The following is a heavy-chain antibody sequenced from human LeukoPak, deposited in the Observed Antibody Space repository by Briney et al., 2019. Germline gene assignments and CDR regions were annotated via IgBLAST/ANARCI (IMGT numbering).Heavy chain of an antibody. D-gene: IGHD2-2*01. CDR3: ARDRCSSTSCHNWFDP. CDR2: IYSGGST. Sequence: RGSRRLSCATSGFTVSSNYMSCVRHTPRKVLVSVRVIYSGGSTYYASCVKGLFTICRDKSKNTLYLQMNSLRAEDTAVYFCARDRCSSTSCHNWFDPWGQGTLVTVSS. J-gene: IGHJ5*02. CDR1: GFTVSSNY. V-gene: IGHV3-66*02.